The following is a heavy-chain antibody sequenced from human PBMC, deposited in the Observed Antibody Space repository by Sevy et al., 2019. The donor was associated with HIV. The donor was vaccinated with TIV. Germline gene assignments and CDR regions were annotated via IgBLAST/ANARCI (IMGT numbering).Heavy chain of an antibody. J-gene: IGHJ4*02. CDR1: GFTVSTYY. V-gene: IGHV3-66*01. CDR3: ARAPPYNWNSKDFDY. CDR2: IYSRGVT. Sequence: GGSLRLSCAASGFTVSTYYMSWVRQAPGKGLEWVSVIYSRGVTYYADSVKGRFTISRDNSKNTLYLQMNSLRAEDTAVHYCARAPPYNWNSKDFDYWGQGTLVTVSS. D-gene: IGHD1-7*01.